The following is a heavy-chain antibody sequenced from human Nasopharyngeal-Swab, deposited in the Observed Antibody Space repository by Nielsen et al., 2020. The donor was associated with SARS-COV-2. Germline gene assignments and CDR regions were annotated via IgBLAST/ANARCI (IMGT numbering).Heavy chain of an antibody. CDR2: INWNDGST. CDR3: AREEAYDGGNDYSYYYYGMDV. V-gene: IGHV3-20*04. CDR1: GFTFSSYS. D-gene: IGHD2-21*02. Sequence: GGSLRLSCAASGFTFSSYSMSWVRQAPGKGLEWVSGINWNDGSTGYADSVKGRFTISRDNAKNSLYLQMNSLRAEDTALYYCAREEAYDGGNDYSYYYYGMDVWGQGTTVTVSS. J-gene: IGHJ6*02.